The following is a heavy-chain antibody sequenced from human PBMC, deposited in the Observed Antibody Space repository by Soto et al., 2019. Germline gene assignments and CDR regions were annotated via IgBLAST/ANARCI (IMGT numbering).Heavy chain of an antibody. CDR3: VKDLTGPYHY. CDR2: IFYDGSKI. J-gene: IGHJ4*02. CDR1: GFSFSSSG. V-gene: IGHV3-30*18. D-gene: IGHD3-9*01. Sequence: GGSLRLSCAASGFSFSSSGMHWVRQAPGKGLEWVADIFYDGSKIHYADSVNGRFTISRHNSKNTVHLQMNSLRPEDTAVYYCVKDLTGPYHYWGEGTLVTVSS.